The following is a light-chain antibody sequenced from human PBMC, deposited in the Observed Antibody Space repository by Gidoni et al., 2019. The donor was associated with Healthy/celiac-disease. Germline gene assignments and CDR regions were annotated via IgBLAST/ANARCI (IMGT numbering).Light chain of an antibody. J-gene: IGLJ3*02. V-gene: IGLV2-14*01. CDR2: DVS. CDR3: SSYTSSNTLL. Sequence: QSALTQPASVPGSPGQSITISCTGTSSDVGGYKYVSWYQQHPGKAPQLMIYDVSNRPSGVSNRFSGSKSGNTASLTISGLQAEDEADYYCSSYTSSNTLLFGGGTKLTVL. CDR1: SSDVGGYKY.